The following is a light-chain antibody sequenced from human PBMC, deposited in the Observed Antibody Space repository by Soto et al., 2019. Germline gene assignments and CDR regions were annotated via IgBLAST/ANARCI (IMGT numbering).Light chain of an antibody. V-gene: IGKV3-20*01. CDR3: KQYGSSPYT. Sequence: EIVLTQSPGTLSLSPGERATLSCRASQSVSSNYLAWYQLKPGQAPRLLIYGASSRATGIPDRFTGSGSGTDFTLTISRLEPEDFAVYYCKQYGSSPYTFGQGTKLEIK. J-gene: IGKJ2*01. CDR1: QSVSSNY. CDR2: GAS.